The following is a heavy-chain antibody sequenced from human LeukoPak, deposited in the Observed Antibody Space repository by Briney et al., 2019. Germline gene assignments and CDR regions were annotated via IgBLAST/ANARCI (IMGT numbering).Heavy chain of an antibody. J-gene: IGHJ4*02. CDR2: IIPILGIA. V-gene: IGHV1-69*04. D-gene: IGHD5-12*01. CDR1: GGTLSSYA. CDR3: ARDGDSGYDFWSKIDY. Sequence: ASVKVSCKASGGTLSSYAISWVRQAPGQGLEWMGRIIPILGIANYAQKFQGRVTITADKSTSTAYMELSSLRSEDTAVYYCARDGDSGYDFWSKIDYWGQGTLVTVSS.